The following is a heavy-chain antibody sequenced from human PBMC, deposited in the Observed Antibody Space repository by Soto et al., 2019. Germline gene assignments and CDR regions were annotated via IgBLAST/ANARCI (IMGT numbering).Heavy chain of an antibody. Sequence: PGGSLRLSCAASGGTFSSYAMSWVRQATGKGLEWVSAISGSGGSTYYADSVKGRFTISRDNSKNTLYLQMNSLRAEDTAVYYCAIKGPYCSSTSCYSNAFDIWGQGTMVTVSS. V-gene: IGHV3-23*01. J-gene: IGHJ3*02. CDR3: AIKGPYCSSTSCYSNAFDI. CDR2: ISGSGGST. CDR1: GGTFSSYA. D-gene: IGHD2-2*02.